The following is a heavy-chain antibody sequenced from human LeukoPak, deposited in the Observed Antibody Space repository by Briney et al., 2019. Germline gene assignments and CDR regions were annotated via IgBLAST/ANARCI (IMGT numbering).Heavy chain of an antibody. J-gene: IGHJ2*01. V-gene: IGHV3-23*01. CDR3: AKPRAMTTGVGRYFDL. Sequence: GGSLRLSCAASGFIFSNYAMMWVRQAPGKGLEWVSSVTGSGGGTFYADSVKGRFTISRDNSQNTLYLQMNSLRAEDTATYYCAKPRAMTTGVGRYFDLWGRGTLVTVSS. CDR1: GFIFSNYA. CDR2: VTGSGGGT. D-gene: IGHD1-1*01.